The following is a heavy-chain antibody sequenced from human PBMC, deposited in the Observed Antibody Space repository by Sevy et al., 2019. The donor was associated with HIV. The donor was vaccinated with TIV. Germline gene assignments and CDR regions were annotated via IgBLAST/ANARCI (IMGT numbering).Heavy chain of an antibody. CDR3: AKGQIYYYASSGYSYTDAFDI. J-gene: IGHJ3*02. D-gene: IGHD3-22*01. CDR2: ISYDGSNK. V-gene: IGHV3-30*18. CDR1: GFTFSSYG. Sequence: GGSLRLSCAASGFTFSSYGMHWVRQAPGKGLEWAAVISYDGSNKYYADYVKGRFTISRDNSKNTLYLQMNSLRAEDTAVYYCAKGQIYYYASSGYSYTDAFDIWGQGTMVTVSS.